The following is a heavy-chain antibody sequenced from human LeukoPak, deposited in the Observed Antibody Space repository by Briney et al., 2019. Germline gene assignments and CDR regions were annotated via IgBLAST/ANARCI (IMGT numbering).Heavy chain of an antibody. J-gene: IGHJ4*02. V-gene: IGHV4-39*07. CDR1: GGSISSSGYY. CDR2: MYYSVST. CDR3: ARDFRGGYDFWSGYYTPYYFDY. Sequence: PSETLSLTCTVSGGSISSSGYYWGWIRQPPGKGLEWIGSMYYSVSTYYNPSLKSRVTISVDTSKNHFSLKLSSVTAADTAVYYCARDFRGGYDFWSGYYTPYYFDYWGQGTLVTVSP. D-gene: IGHD3-3*01.